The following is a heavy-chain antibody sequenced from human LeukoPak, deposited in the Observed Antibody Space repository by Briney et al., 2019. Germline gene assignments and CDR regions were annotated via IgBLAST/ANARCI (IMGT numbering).Heavy chain of an antibody. CDR3: ARGGHVDTAMVTGYFDY. J-gene: IGHJ4*02. Sequence: ASVKVSCKASGYTFTSYDINWVRQATGQGLEWMGWMNPNSGNTGYAQKFQGRVTMTRDTSISTAYMELSRLRSDDTAVYYCARGGHVDTAMVTGYFDYWGQGTLVTVSS. CDR1: GYTFTSYD. V-gene: IGHV1-8*01. D-gene: IGHD5-18*01. CDR2: MNPNSGNT.